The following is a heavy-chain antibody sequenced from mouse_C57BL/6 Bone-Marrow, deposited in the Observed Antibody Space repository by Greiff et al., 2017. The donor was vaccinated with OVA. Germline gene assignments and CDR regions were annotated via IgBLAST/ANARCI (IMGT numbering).Heavy chain of an antibody. CDR2: IRNKANNHAT. J-gene: IGHJ3*01. Sequence: EVKLLESGGGLVQPGGSMKLSCAASGFTFSDAWMDWVRQSPEKGLEWVAEIRNKANNHATYYAESVKGRFTISRDDSKSSVYLQMNSLRAEDTGIYYCTLSTMATGGFAYWGQGTLVTVSA. V-gene: IGHV6-6*01. D-gene: IGHD2-1*01. CDR3: TLSTMATGGFAY. CDR1: GFTFSDAW.